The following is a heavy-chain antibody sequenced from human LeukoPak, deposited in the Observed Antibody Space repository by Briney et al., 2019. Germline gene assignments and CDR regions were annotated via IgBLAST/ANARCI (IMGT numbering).Heavy chain of an antibody. Sequence: GGSLRLSCAASGFTVSSNYMSWVRQAPGKGLEWVSVIYSGGSTYYADSVKGRFTITRDNSKSTLYIQMNSLRAEDTAVYYCARAKPKNMVRGLIMRRESRYYFDYWGQGTLVTVSS. D-gene: IGHD3-10*01. CDR3: ARAKPKNMVRGLIMRRESRYYFDY. J-gene: IGHJ4*02. V-gene: IGHV3-53*01. CDR1: GFTVSSNY. CDR2: IYSGGST.